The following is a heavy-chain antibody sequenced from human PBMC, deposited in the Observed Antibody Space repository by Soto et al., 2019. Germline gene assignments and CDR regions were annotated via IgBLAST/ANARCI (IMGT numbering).Heavy chain of an antibody. J-gene: IGHJ4*02. CDR3: GRRSTTFYIDY. Sequence: QVQLQESGPGLVKPSETLSLTCTVSGGSISSYYWSWIRQPPGKGLEWIGSIYYSGSTNYNPSLKSRVTISVDTSKNQFSLRLSSVTAADTAVYYCGRRSTTFYIDYWGQGTLVTVSS. CDR1: GGSISSYY. D-gene: IGHD2-15*01. V-gene: IGHV4-59*01. CDR2: IYYSGST.